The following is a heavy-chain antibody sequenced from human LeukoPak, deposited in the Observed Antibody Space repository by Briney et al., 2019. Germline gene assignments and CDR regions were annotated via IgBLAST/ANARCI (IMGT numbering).Heavy chain of an antibody. V-gene: IGHV4-4*07. CDR2: IYTSGST. CDR3: VRDGDRYYYYGMDV. J-gene: IGHJ6*02. CDR1: GGSISEYY. Sequence: SETLSLTCTVSGGSISEYYWSWIRQPAGKGLEWIGRIYTSGSTNYNPSLKSRVTMSVDTSKNQFSLKLSSVTAADTAVYYCVRDGDRYYYYGMDVWGQGTTVTVSS.